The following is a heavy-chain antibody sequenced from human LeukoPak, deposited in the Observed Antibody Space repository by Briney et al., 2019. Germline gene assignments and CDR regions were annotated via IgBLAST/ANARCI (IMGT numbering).Heavy chain of an antibody. J-gene: IGHJ4*02. CDR1: GFTFSNYW. CDR2: IKQDGSEK. CDR3: ARGRQIAY. Sequence: GGSLRLSCAASGFTFSNYWLTWVRQAPGQGLEWVANIKQDGSEKHYVDSVKGRFTISRDNAKNSLYLQMNSLRAEDTAVDYCARGRQIAYWGQGTLVTVSS. V-gene: IGHV3-7*01.